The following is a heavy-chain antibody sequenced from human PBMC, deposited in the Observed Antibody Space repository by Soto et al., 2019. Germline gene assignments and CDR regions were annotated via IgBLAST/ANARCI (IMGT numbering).Heavy chain of an antibody. D-gene: IGHD3-10*01. Sequence: SETLSLTCTVSGGSISSGDYYWSWIRQPPGKGLEWIGYIYYSGSTYYNPSLKSRVTISVDTSKNKFSLKLSSVTAAVTAVYYCAREPRMVRGVMRFDPWGQGTLVTVSS. J-gene: IGHJ5*02. V-gene: IGHV4-30-4*01. CDR2: IYYSGST. CDR1: GGSISSGDYY. CDR3: AREPRMVRGVMRFDP.